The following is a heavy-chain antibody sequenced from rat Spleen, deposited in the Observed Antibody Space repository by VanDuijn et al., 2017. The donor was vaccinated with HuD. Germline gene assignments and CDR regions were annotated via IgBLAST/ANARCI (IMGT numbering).Heavy chain of an antibody. D-gene: IGHD1-11*01. CDR2: ISYDGGST. Sequence: EVQLVESGGGLVQPGRSLKLSCAASGFTFSDYYVAWVRQAPTKGLEWVASISYDGGSTYYRDSVKGRFTISRDNAKSSLYLQMDSLRSEDTATYYCTTGRDWFAYWGQGTLVTVSS. CDR3: TTGRDWFAY. V-gene: IGHV5-20*01. CDR1: GFTFSDYY. J-gene: IGHJ3*01.